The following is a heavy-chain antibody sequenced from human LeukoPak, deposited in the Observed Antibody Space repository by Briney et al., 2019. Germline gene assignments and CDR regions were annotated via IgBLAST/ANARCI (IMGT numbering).Heavy chain of an antibody. Sequence: PGGSLRLSCAASGFTFSSYSMNWVRQAPGKGLEWVSYISSSNSTIYYADSVKGRFTISRDNAKNSLYLQMNSLRDEDTAVYYRARDFKREPRPWGQGTLVTVSP. V-gene: IGHV3-48*02. CDR3: ARDFKREPRP. J-gene: IGHJ5*02. CDR1: GFTFSSYS. CDR2: ISSSNSTI. D-gene: IGHD1-26*01.